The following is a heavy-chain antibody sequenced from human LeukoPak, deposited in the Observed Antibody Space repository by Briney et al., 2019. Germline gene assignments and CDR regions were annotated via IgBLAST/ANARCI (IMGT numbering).Heavy chain of an antibody. J-gene: IGHJ4*02. Sequence: GGSLRLSCAASGFTFSSYTIHWVRQVSGKGLEWVAVISYDGSNKYYADSVKGRFTISRDNSKNTLYLQMSSLRPEDTAVYYCARDQSVAGANFDYWGQGTLVTVSS. D-gene: IGHD6-19*01. CDR3: ARDQSVAGANFDY. CDR2: ISYDGSNK. V-gene: IGHV3-30-3*01. CDR1: GFTFSSYT.